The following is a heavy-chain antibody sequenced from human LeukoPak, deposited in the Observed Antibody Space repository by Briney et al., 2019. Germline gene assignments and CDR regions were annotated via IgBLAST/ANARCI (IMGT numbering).Heavy chain of an antibody. V-gene: IGHV3-13*04. CDR1: GFTFSSYD. D-gene: IGHD2-21*02. J-gene: IGHJ2*01. CDR3: AREGLYGVDCPAYFDL. CDR2: VDTAGGT. Sequence: GGSLRLSCAASGFTFSSYDMHWVRQTTGKSLEWVSAVDTAGGTYYPDSLRGRFTISRENAKSYFYLQMNTLRAGDTAVYYCAREGLYGVDCPAYFDLWGRGTLVTVSS.